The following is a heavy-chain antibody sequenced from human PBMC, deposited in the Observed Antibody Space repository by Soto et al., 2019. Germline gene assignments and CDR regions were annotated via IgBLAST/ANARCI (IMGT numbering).Heavy chain of an antibody. V-gene: IGHV3-23*01. CDR2: ISGGGGST. J-gene: IGHJ5*02. Sequence: EVQLLESGGGLAQPGGSLRLSCAVSGFTFSSYAMSWVRQAPGKGLEWVSAISGGGGSTFYADSVKGRFTISRDNSKNTLYLQMNSLRAEDTAVYYCAKAVQCSGGSCYSRWFDPCGQGTLVTVSS. CDR1: GFTFSSYA. CDR3: AKAVQCSGGSCYSRWFDP. D-gene: IGHD2-15*01.